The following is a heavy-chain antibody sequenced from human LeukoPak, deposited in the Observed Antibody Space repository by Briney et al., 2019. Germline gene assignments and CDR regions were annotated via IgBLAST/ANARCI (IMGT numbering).Heavy chain of an antibody. CDR3: ARGIVVVPAALEYNWFDP. CDR1: GYTFTGYY. J-gene: IGHJ5*02. D-gene: IGHD2-2*01. Sequence: ASVKVSCKASGYTFTGYYMHWVRQAPGQGLEWMGWINPNSGGTNYARKFQGRVTMTRDTSISTAYMELSRLRSDDTAVYYCARGIVVVPAALEYNWFDPWGQGTLVTVSS. V-gene: IGHV1-2*02. CDR2: INPNSGGT.